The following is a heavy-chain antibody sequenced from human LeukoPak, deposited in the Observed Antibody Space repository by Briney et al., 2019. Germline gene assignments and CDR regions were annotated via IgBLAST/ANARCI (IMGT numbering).Heavy chain of an antibody. V-gene: IGHV4-34*01. Sequence: PSETLSLTCAVYGGSLSGYYWNWIRQPPGKGLEWIGEVHDGGSTNYNPSLKSRVTISLDTPKNQFSLRLNSVTAADTAVYYCARGSKQQLEYWGQGTLVTVSS. CDR3: ARGSKQQLEY. CDR1: GGSLSGYY. D-gene: IGHD6-13*01. CDR2: VHDGGST. J-gene: IGHJ4*02.